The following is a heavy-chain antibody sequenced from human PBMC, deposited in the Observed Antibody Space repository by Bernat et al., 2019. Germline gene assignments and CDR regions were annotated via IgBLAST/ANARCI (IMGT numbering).Heavy chain of an antibody. Sequence: QVQLVQSGAEVKKPGSSVKVSCKGSGATFSSYPISCLRQPPGQGLEWMGGITPVYGTPNHAQKFQGRVTITADESTSTAYMELSSLRSEDTAVYYCARGGSSWYGVYWGQGTLVTVSS. CDR2: ITPVYGTP. J-gene: IGHJ4*02. V-gene: IGHV1-69*01. D-gene: IGHD6-13*01. CDR1: GATFSSYP. CDR3: ARGGSSWYGVY.